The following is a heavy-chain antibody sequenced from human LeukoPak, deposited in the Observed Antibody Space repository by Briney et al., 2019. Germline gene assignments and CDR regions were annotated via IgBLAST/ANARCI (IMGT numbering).Heavy chain of an antibody. J-gene: IGHJ4*02. CDR3: ATDIVVVPAASQESAGNDY. D-gene: IGHD2-2*01. CDR2: ISAYNGNT. Sequence: ASVTVSCKASGYTFTSYGISWVRQAPGQGLEWMGWISAYNGNTNYAQKLQGRVTMTTDTSTSTAYMELRSLRSDDTAVYYCATDIVVVPAASQESAGNDYWGQGTLVTVSS. CDR1: GYTFTSYG. V-gene: IGHV1-18*01.